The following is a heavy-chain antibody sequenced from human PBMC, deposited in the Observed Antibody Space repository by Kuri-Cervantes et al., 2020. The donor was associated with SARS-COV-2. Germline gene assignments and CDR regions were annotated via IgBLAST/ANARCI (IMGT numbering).Heavy chain of an antibody. V-gene: IGHV1-8*02. Sequence: ASVKVSCKASGYTFTSYDINWVRQATGQGLEWMGWMNPNSGNTGYAQKFQGRVTMTTDTSTSTASMELRSLRSFDTAVYYCARSHTLYGGNSSPWDYWGQGTLVTVSS. J-gene: IGHJ4*02. CDR3: ARSHTLYGGNSSPWDY. CDR2: MNPNSGNT. CDR1: GYTFTSYD. D-gene: IGHD4-23*01.